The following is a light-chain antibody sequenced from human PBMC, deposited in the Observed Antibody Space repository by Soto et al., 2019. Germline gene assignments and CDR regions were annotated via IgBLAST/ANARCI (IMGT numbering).Light chain of an antibody. CDR3: QQSYSMLWT. CDR1: QSISSY. Sequence: DIQMTQSPSSLSASVGDRVTITCRASQSISSYLNWYQQKPGKAPKLLIYAASSLQSGVPSRFSGSGSGTDFTLTISSLQPEDFASYYCQQSYSMLWTFGQGTRWKSN. V-gene: IGKV1-39*01. J-gene: IGKJ1*01. CDR2: AAS.